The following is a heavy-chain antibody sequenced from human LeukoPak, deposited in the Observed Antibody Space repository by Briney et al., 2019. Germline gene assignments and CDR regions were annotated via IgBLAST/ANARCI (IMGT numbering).Heavy chain of an antibody. CDR1: GASIGSGGYH. Sequence: SETLSLTCTVSGASIGSGGYHWNWIRQHPGKDLEWIGKIYYSGNTYCSPSLKRRLTISIDTSKNQFSLKLTSVTAADTAVYYCASAYKYNYAFDYWGQGTPVTVSS. CDR3: ASAYKYNYAFDY. J-gene: IGHJ4*02. V-gene: IGHV4-31*03. CDR2: IYYSGNT. D-gene: IGHD3-16*01.